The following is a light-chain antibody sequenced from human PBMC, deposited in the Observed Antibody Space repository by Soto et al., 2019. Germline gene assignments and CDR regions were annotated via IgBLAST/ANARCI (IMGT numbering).Light chain of an antibody. CDR2: KAS. J-gene: IGKJ2*01. CDR1: QSISSW. V-gene: IGKV1-5*03. Sequence: DIQMTQSPSTLSASVGDRVTITCRASQSISSWLAWYQQKPGKAPNLLIYKASTLESGVPSRFSGSGSGTEFTLTISSLQPDDFATYYCRQYNSYSRTFGQGTKLEIK. CDR3: RQYNSYSRT.